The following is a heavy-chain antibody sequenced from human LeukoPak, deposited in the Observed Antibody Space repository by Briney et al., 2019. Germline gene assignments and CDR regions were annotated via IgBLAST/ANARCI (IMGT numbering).Heavy chain of an antibody. J-gene: IGHJ6*02. CDR3: ARGVATIDYYYYGMDV. CDR2: IYYSGST. D-gene: IGHD5-12*01. CDR1: DVYISNYY. Sequence: SETLSLTCTVSDVYISNYYWLWMPEPPGKGLEGSGYIYYSGSTNYNPSLKSRVTISVDTSKNQFSLKLSSVTAADTAVYYCARGVATIDYYYYGMDVWGQGTTVTVSS. V-gene: IGHV4-59*13.